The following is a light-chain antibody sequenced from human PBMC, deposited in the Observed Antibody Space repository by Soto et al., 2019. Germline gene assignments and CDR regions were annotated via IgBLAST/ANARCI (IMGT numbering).Light chain of an antibody. Sequence: SYELTQPPSVSVSPGQTATITCSGNKLGDKYASWYQQKPGQSPVVVVYHDIKRPSGIPERFSGSNSGNTATLTISGTQAMDEADYYCQAWDSSTVVFGGGTQLTVL. V-gene: IGLV3-1*01. J-gene: IGLJ2*01. CDR1: KLGDKY. CDR2: HDI. CDR3: QAWDSSTVV.